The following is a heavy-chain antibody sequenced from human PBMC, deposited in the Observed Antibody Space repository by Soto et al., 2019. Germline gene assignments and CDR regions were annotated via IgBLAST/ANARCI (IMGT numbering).Heavy chain of an antibody. CDR1: GFTFSSYD. D-gene: IGHD2-15*01. Sequence: EVQLVESGGGLVQPGGSLRLSCAASGFTFSSYDMHWVRQATGKGLEWVSAIGTAGDTYYPGSVKGRFTISRENAKNSLYLQMNSLSSGDMAVYYCARVVRGYCSGGSCYGGSYYYYMGAWGKGTTVTVSS. CDR3: ARVVRGYCSGGSCYGGSYYYYMGA. J-gene: IGHJ6*03. V-gene: IGHV3-13*01. CDR2: IGTAGDT.